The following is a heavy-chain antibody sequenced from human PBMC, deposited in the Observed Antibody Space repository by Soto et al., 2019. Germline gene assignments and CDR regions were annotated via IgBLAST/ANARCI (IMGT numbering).Heavy chain of an antibody. Sequence: GGALRLSCAASGFTFSSYSMNWVRQAPAKGLEWVSSISSSSSYIYYADSVKGRFTISRDNAKNSLYLQMNSLRAEDTAVYYCVRGGYCSSTSSYLGYYYGMDVWGQGTTVPVSS. CDR2: ISSSSSYI. D-gene: IGHD2-2*01. CDR3: VRGGYCSSTSSYLGYYYGMDV. CDR1: GFTFSSYS. V-gene: IGHV3-21*01. J-gene: IGHJ6*02.